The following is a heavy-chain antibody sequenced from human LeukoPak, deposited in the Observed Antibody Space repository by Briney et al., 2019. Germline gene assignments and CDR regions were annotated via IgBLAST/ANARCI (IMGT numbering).Heavy chain of an antibody. V-gene: IGHV3-49*04. CDR1: GFTFGDYA. J-gene: IGHJ4*02. D-gene: IGHD6-19*01. CDR2: ISSKAYGGTT. CDR3: TASIAVAGLFDY. Sequence: GRSLRLSCTASGFTFGDYAMSWVRQAPGKGLEWVGFISSKAYGGTTEYAASVKGRFTISRDDSKSIAYLQMNSLKTEDTAVYYCTASIAVAGLFDYWGQGTLVTVSS.